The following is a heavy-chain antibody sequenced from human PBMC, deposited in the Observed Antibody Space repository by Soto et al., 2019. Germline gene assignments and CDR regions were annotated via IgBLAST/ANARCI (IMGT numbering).Heavy chain of an antibody. CDR1: GGAISRSYW. V-gene: IGHV4-4*02. D-gene: IGHD2-8*01. Sequence: XATLSLTCAVSGGAISRSYWWICVRQPPGKGLEWIGEIYHSGGTNFNPSLESRLPLSVDKSKNQFSLRLSSVTAADTAVYYCARGVTTTREMIEIVYYFDYWGPGTLVTVSS. CDR3: ARGVTTTREMIEIVYYFDY. CDR2: IYHSGGT. J-gene: IGHJ4*02.